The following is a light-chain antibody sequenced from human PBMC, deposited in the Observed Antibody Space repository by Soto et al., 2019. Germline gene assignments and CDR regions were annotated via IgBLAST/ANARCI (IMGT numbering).Light chain of an antibody. CDR3: QQYNNWRQT. Sequence: EIVMTQSPGTLSLSPGDRATLSCRASQSVSSSYLAWYQQKPGQAPRLLLYGASARATGVPARFSGSGSGTQFTLTISSLQSEDFAVYYCQQYNNWRQTFGQGTKVDIK. V-gene: IGKV3-15*01. CDR1: QSVSSSY. J-gene: IGKJ1*01. CDR2: GAS.